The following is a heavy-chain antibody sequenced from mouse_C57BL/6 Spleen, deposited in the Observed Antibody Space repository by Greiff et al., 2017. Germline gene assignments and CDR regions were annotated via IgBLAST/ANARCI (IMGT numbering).Heavy chain of an antibody. CDR1: GFTFSDYG. D-gene: IGHD2-13*01. Sequence: EVNVVESGGGLVKPGGSLKLSCAASGFTFSDYGMHWVRQAPEKGLEWVAYISSGSSTIYYADTVKGRFTISRDNAKNTLFLQMTSLRSEDTARYYCASPVTEAWFAYWGQGTLVTVSA. CDR2: ISSGSSTI. V-gene: IGHV5-17*01. J-gene: IGHJ3*01. CDR3: ASPVTEAWFAY.